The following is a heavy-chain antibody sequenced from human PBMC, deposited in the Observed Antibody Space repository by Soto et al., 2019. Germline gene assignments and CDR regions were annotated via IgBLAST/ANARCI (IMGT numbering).Heavy chain of an antibody. CDR2: LSSDGFGA. V-gene: IGHV3-74*03. Sequence: PEGCLRLSCAACGFSLSPYWMHWVRHVPGRGLEWVARLSSDGFGAAYADSVKGRFFISRDIARNTLSLQMNSLRADDTAVYYCARDLGGPDYWGRGTSVAVSS. D-gene: IGHD3-16*01. CDR1: GFSLSPYW. CDR3: ARDLGGPDY. J-gene: IGHJ4*02.